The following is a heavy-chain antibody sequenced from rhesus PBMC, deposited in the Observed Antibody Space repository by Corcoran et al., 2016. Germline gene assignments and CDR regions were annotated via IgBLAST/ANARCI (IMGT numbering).Heavy chain of an antibody. V-gene: IGHV4-169*01. Sequence: QLQLQESGPGLVKPSETLSITCAVSGGSISSSYWSWIRQAPGKGLEWIGYIYCSGSSTNYNPSLKSRVTLSVDTSNNQLFLKLSSVTTADTAVYYCARASNWGDYSDGLDSWGRGVVVTVSS. J-gene: IGHJ6*01. CDR1: GGSISSSY. CDR3: ARASNWGDYSDGLDS. CDR2: IYCSGSST. D-gene: IGHD3-34*01.